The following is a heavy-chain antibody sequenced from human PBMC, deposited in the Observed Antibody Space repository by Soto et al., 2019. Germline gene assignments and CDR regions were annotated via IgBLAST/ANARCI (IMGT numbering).Heavy chain of an antibody. CDR2: IIPIFETT. V-gene: IGHV1-69*01. D-gene: IGHD1-7*01. J-gene: IGHJ5*02. CDR3: ARGHGGGYNWNYWFAP. CDR1: GGTFRSYT. Sequence: QVQLVQSGAEVKKPGSSLKVSCKASGGTFRSYTISWVRQAPGQGLEWMGGIIPIFETTKYAQKFQDRVSITVDEATNTAYMELSNLRSEDTAVHYCARGHGGGYNWNYWFAPWGQGTLVTVSS.